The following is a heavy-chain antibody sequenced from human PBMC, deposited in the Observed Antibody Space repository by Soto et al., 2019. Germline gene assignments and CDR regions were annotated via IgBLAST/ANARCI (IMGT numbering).Heavy chain of an antibody. D-gene: IGHD5-18*01. Sequence: PGGSLRLSCGASGFIFSSYWMHGVRQAPGKGLVWVSRINNDGSRTNYADSVKGRFTISRDNAKNSLYLQMNSLRAEDTAVYCCARLDTAMVTGYWGQGTLVTVSS. CDR1: GFIFSSYW. V-gene: IGHV3-74*01. J-gene: IGHJ4*02. CDR3: ARLDTAMVTGY. CDR2: INNDGSRT.